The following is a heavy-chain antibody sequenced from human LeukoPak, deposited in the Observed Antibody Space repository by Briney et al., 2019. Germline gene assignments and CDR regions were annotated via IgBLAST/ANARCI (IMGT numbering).Heavy chain of an antibody. CDR3: AREPHDCGGDYYVDY. CDR1: GGTFSSYA. J-gene: IGHJ4*02. Sequence: ASVKVSCKASGGTFSSYAISWVRQAPGQGLEWMGGIIPIFGTANYAQKFQGRVTITADESTSTAYMELSSLRSEDTAVYYCAREPHDCGGDYYVDYWGQGTLVTVSS. V-gene: IGHV1-69*13. D-gene: IGHD2-21*02. CDR2: IIPIFGTA.